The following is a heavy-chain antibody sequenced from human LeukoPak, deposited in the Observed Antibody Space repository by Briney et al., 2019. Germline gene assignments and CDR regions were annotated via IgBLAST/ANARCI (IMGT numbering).Heavy chain of an antibody. D-gene: IGHD2-2*01. CDR1: GCTFGDNT. Sequence: GGSLRLSCAVSGCTFGDNTRHWGRQAPAERREWGSGIIWNSGSISYADSVKGRFTISRDNAKNSLYLQMNSLRAEDTAVYYCAKALEDIVVVPAGFDYWGQGTLVTVSS. J-gene: IGHJ4*02. CDR2: IIWNSGSI. V-gene: IGHV3-9*01. CDR3: AKALEDIVVVPAGFDY.